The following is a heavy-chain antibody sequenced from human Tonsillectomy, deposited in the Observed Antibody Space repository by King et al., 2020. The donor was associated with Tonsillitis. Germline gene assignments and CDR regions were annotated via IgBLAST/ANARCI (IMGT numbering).Heavy chain of an antibody. J-gene: IGHJ4*02. V-gene: IGHV2-5*02. CDR2: IYWDCDE. CDR3: AHTAMASIDY. D-gene: IGHD5-18*01. CDR1: GFVLSTTGVG. Sequence: TLKESGPTLVKPTQTLTLTCTFSGFVLSTTGVGVVWIRQPPVKALEGLGPIYWDCDERDIPSLKSRLTVTKDTSRNPVVLTMTMMDPVDTGTYYCAHTAMASIDYWGQGTLVTVSS.